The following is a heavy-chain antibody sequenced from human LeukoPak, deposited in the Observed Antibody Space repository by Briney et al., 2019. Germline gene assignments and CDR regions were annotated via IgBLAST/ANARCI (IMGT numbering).Heavy chain of an antibody. V-gene: IGHV3-21*01. CDR2: ISSSSSYI. Sequence: GGSLRLSCAASGFTFSSYSMNWVRQAPGKGLEWVSSISSSSSYIYYADSVKGRSTISRDNAKKSLYMKMNRLRAEDTAVYYCARDQAVAGTKRFDYWGQGTLVTVSS. CDR3: ARDQAVAGTKRFDY. J-gene: IGHJ4*02. CDR1: GFTFSSYS. D-gene: IGHD6-13*01.